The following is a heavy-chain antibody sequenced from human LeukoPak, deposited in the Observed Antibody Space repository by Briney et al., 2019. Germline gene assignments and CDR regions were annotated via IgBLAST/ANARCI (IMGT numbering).Heavy chain of an antibody. Sequence: ASVKVSCKASGYTFTSYGISWGRQAPGQGLEWMGWISAYNGNTNYAQKLQGRVTMTIDTSTSTAYMELRSLRSDDTAVYYCAREYRSSSWYGYYYYYMDVWGKGTMVTISS. D-gene: IGHD6-13*01. CDR2: ISAYNGNT. J-gene: IGHJ6*03. CDR1: GYTFTSYG. V-gene: IGHV1-18*01. CDR3: AREYRSSSWYGYYYYYMDV.